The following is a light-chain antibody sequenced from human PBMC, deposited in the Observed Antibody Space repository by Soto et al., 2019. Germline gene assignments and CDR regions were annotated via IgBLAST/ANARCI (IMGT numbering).Light chain of an antibody. CDR3: CAYAGSSVFV. CDR1: SGDVGPYNL. Sequence: SVLTQPASVTGSTSQSITISCTGTSGDVGPYNLVSWYQQHPGKAPKLMIYGGSKRPSGVFHRFSGCRSGHTASLTIHWLQAEDEADFYCCAYAGSSVFVFGTGSKVTVL. J-gene: IGLJ1*01. V-gene: IGLV2-23*01. CDR2: GGS.